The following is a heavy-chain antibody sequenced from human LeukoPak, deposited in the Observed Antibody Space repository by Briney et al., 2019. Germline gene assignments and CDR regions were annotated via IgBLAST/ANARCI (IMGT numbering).Heavy chain of an antibody. CDR3: ARDREWLRTGYYYYYYGMDV. D-gene: IGHD5-12*01. CDR1: GFTFSSYS. J-gene: IGHJ6*02. CDR2: ISSSSSYI. V-gene: IGHV3-21*01. Sequence: GGTLSLSCAASGFTFSSYSMNWVRQAPGKGLEWVSSISSSSSYIYYADSVKGRFTISRDNAKNSLYLQMNSLRAEDTAVYYCARDREWLRTGYYYYYYGMDVWGQGTTVTVSS.